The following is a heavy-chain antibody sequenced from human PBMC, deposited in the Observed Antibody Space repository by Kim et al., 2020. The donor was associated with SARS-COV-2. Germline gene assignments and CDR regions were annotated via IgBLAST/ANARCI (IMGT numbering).Heavy chain of an antibody. D-gene: IGHD6-13*01. CDR3: ARKGYSSSWFDY. CDR1: GGSIRSSSYY. V-gene: IGHV4-39*01. Sequence: SETLSLTCTVSGGSIRSSSYYWGWIRQTPGKGLEWIGSIYYSGSTYYNPSLKSRVTISVDTSKNQFSLKLSSVTAADTAVYYCARKGYSSSWFDYWGQGTLVTVSS. CDR2: IYYSGST. J-gene: IGHJ4*02.